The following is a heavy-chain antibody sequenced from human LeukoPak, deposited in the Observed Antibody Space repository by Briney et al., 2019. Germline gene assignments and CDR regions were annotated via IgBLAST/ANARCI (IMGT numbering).Heavy chain of an antibody. D-gene: IGHD6-13*01. V-gene: IGHV3-30*02. J-gene: IGHJ4*02. CDR3: GKGGSSWATFDY. CDR1: GFIFSSYG. Sequence: PGGSLRLSCAASGFIFSSYGMHWVRQAPGKGLEWVAFIRYDGSNKYYADSVKGRLTISRDNSKNTVYLQMNSLRAEDTAVYYCGKGGSSWATFDYWGQGTLVTVSS. CDR2: IRYDGSNK.